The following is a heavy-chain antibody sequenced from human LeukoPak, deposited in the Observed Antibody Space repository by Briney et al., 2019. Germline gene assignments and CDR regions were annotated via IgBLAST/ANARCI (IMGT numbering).Heavy chain of an antibody. V-gene: IGHV3-30-3*01. CDR1: GFTFSSYA. CDR2: ISYGGSNK. CDR3: ARTTYYYDSSGYLDY. D-gene: IGHD3-22*01. J-gene: IGHJ4*02. Sequence: GRSLRLSCAASGFTFSSYAMHWVRQAPGKGLEWVAVISYGGSNKYYADSVKGRFTISRDNSKNTLYLQMNSLRAEDTAVYYCARTTYYYDSSGYLDYWGQGTLVTVSS.